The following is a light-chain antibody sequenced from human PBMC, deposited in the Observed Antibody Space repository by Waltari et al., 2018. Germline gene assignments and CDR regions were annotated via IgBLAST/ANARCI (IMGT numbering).Light chain of an antibody. CDR1: NSNIGRNS. Sequence: QSVLTQPPSASGTPGQTVTISCSRTNSNIGRNSVFWYQQLPGTAPKLLIYRSNPLPSGVPARFSGSTSGTSASLAIRGLRSEDEADYYCAAWDDSLSVSYVFGSGTKVTV. CDR3: AAWDDSLSVSYV. CDR2: RSN. V-gene: IGLV1-47*01. J-gene: IGLJ1*01.